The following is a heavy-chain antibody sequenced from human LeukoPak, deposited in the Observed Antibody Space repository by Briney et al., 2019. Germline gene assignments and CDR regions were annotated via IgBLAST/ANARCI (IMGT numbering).Heavy chain of an antibody. V-gene: IGHV3-23*01. J-gene: IGHJ4*02. CDR3: AKVDGITIFEVFDY. D-gene: IGHD3-3*01. CDR2: ISGSGGST. CDR1: GLTFSSYA. Sequence: PGGSLRLSCAASGLTFSSYAMSWVRQAPGKGLDWVSGISGSGGSTYYADSVKGRFTISRDNSKNTLYLHMNSLRAEDTAVYYCAKVDGITIFEVFDYWGQGILVTVSS.